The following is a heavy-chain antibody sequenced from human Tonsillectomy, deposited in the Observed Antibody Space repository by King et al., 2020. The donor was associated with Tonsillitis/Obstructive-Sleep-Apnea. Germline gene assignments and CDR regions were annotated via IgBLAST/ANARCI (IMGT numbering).Heavy chain of an antibody. CDR2: INHSGST. CDR3: ARKRSLYYYMDV. Sequence: VQLQQWGAGLLKPSETLSLTCAVYGGSFSGYYWSWIRQPPGKGLEWIGEINHSGSTNYHPSLKRRVTLSVDTSKNQFSLTLSSVTAADTAVYYCARKRSLYYYMDVWGKGTTVTVSS. CDR1: GGSFSGYY. D-gene: IGHD1-1*01. J-gene: IGHJ6*03. V-gene: IGHV4-34*01.